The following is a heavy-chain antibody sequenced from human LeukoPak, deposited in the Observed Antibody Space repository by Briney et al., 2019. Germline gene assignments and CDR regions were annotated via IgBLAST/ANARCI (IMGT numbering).Heavy chain of an antibody. CDR3: ASAPNENYFDF. J-gene: IGHJ4*02. V-gene: IGHV3-7*01. Sequence: GGSLRLSCAASGFSFSSYWMSWVRQAPGKGLEWVANINQDGSAKDYGGSVEGRFTISRDNAKNSLYLQMNSLTAEDTAVYFCASAPNENYFDFWGQGTLVTVSS. CDR1: GFSFSSYW. CDR2: INQDGSAK.